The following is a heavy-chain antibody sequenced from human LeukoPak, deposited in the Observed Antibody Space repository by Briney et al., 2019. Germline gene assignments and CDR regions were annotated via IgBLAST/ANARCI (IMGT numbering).Heavy chain of an antibody. Sequence: SETLSLTCTVSGGSISSYYWSWIRQPPGKGLEWIGYIYYSGSTNYNPSLKSRATISVDTSKNQFSLKLSSVTAADTAVYYCAASPYYGSGSYYEAPFDYWGQGTLVTVSS. D-gene: IGHD3-10*01. CDR2: IYYSGST. CDR3: AASPYYGSGSYYEAPFDY. V-gene: IGHV4-59*01. CDR1: GGSISSYY. J-gene: IGHJ4*02.